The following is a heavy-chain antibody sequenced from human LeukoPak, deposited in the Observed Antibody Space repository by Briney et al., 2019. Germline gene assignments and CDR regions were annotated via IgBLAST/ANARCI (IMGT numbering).Heavy chain of an antibody. CDR2: TFYRSKWYN. CDR1: GDSVSRHDLT. D-gene: IGHD1-1*01. J-gene: IGHJ4*02. V-gene: IGHV6-1*01. Sequence: SQTLSLTCAVSGDSVSRHDLTWDWVRQSPSRGLEWLGRTFYRSKWYNDYAVSVKSRITVSPDTSKNQFSLHLNSVTPEDTAVYYCVRSYDWVFDYWGQGTRVTVSS. CDR3: VRSYDWVFDY.